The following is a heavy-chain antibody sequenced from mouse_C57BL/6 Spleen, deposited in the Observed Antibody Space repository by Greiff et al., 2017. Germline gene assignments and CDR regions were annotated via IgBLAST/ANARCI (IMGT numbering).Heavy chain of an antibody. Sequence: EVQLQQSGPELVKPGASVKISCKASGYTFTDYYMNWVKQSHGKSLEWIGDINPNNGGTSYNQKFKGKATLTVDKSSSTAYMELRSLTSEDSAVYYCARLGGNYPFAYWGQGTLVTVSA. CDR3: ARLGGNYPFAY. V-gene: IGHV1-26*01. D-gene: IGHD2-1*01. CDR2: INPNNGGT. J-gene: IGHJ3*01. CDR1: GYTFTDYY.